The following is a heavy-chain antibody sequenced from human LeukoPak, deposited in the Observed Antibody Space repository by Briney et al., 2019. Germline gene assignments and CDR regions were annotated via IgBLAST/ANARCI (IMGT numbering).Heavy chain of an antibody. CDR1: GVSVNSHY. V-gene: IGHV4-59*02. CDR3: ARGSTGQYDP. Sequence: SETLSLTCSVSGVSVNSHYWSWIRQSPGKGLEWIAYVHHSENSNSNPSLKSRVTTSVDTSRNHFSLKLTSVTAADTATYYCARGSTGQYDPWGQGILVTVSS. J-gene: IGHJ5*02. CDR2: VHHSENS. D-gene: IGHD1-14*01.